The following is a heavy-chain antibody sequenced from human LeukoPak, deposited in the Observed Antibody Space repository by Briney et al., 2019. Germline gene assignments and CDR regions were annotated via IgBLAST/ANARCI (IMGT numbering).Heavy chain of an antibody. D-gene: IGHD2-2*01. Sequence: SEPLSLTCSVSGAYIGTYYWSWMRQAPGKGLEWIGYISPDGYNLNTPSLRSRVTITRDTSETQFSLILSSVTAADTAVYYCTRHEVVPVLGHGMADWGQGTTVTVAS. V-gene: IGHV4-59*08. CDR1: GAYIGTYY. J-gene: IGHJ6*02. CDR2: ISPDGYN. CDR3: TRHEVVPVLGHGMAD.